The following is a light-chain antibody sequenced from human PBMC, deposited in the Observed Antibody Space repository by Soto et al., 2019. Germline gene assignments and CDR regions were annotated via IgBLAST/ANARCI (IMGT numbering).Light chain of an antibody. CDR3: QQYDRSPIT. V-gene: IGKV3-20*01. Sequence: ILLPPSPTTLSLSAGVRAALSCRASQSVSSYLAWYQLKPGQAPRLLIYDASSRATGIPDRFSGSGSGTDFTLTITRLEPEDFAVYFCQQYDRSPITFGQGTRLEIK. CDR1: QSVSSY. J-gene: IGKJ5*01. CDR2: DAS.